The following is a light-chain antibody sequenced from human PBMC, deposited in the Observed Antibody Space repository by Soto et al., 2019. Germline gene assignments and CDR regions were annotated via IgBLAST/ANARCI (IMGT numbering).Light chain of an antibody. Sequence: EIVMTQSPGTLSVSPGERATLSCRASQSLSSNLAWYQQKPGQAPRLLIYGASTRATGIPARFSGSGSETELTLTIISLHSEDFAVYYCQQYNNWPPHTFGQGTKLEIK. J-gene: IGKJ2*01. CDR3: QQYNNWPPHT. V-gene: IGKV3-15*01. CDR2: GAS. CDR1: QSLSSN.